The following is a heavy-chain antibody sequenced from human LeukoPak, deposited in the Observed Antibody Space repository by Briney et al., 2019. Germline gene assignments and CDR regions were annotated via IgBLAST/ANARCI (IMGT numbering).Heavy chain of an antibody. CDR2: FCIKSSQI. CDR1: GFPSSSYN. CDR3: ARDPADCGGDCYSVYQDAFDI. J-gene: IGHJ3*02. D-gene: IGHD2-21*02. Sequence: GGSLRLSCAPSGFPSSSYNMKGVPRARGRGGGEVLSFCIKSSQILYADPAGGRYTISRDNAKNSLYLQINSLRAEDTAVYYCARDPADCGGDCYSVYQDAFDIWGQGTRVTVSS. V-gene: IGHV3-21*01.